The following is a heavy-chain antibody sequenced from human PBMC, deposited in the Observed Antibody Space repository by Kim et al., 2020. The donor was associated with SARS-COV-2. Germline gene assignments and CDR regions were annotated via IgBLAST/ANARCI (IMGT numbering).Heavy chain of an antibody. CDR3: AKDLTSYDILTSSSD. D-gene: IGHD3-9*01. V-gene: IGHV3-23*01. J-gene: IGHJ4*02. CDR1: GFTFSSYA. Sequence: GGSLRLSCAASGFTFSSYAMSWVRQAPGKGLEWVSAISGSGGSTYYADSVKGRFTISRDNSKNTLYLQMNSLRAEDTAVYYCAKDLTSYDILTSSSDWGQGTLVTVSS. CDR2: ISGSGGST.